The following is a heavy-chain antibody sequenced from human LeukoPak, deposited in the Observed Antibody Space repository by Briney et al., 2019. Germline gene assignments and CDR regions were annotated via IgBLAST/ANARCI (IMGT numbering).Heavy chain of an antibody. J-gene: IGHJ2*01. CDR3: ARDRRPWYFDL. D-gene: IGHD6-6*01. CDR1: GFTFSSYA. Sequence: HPGGSLRLSCAASGFTFSSYALSWVRQAPGKGLEWVSTITGGGDITKYADSVKGRFTISRDDPKNTLYLQMNSLRADDTAVYYCARDRRPWYFDLWGRGTLVTVSS. CDR2: ITGGGDIT. V-gene: IGHV3-23*01.